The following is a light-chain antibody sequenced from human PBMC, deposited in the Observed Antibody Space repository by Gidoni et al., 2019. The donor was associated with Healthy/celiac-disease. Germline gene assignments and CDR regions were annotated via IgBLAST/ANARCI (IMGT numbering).Light chain of an antibody. Sequence: EIVMTQSPATLSVSPGERATLSCRASQRVRSNLAWYQQKPGQAPRLLIYGASIRATGIPARFSGSGSGTDFTLTISILQSEDFAVYYCQQYNNWPRTFGQGTKVEIK. J-gene: IGKJ1*01. CDR3: QQYNNWPRT. CDR2: GAS. CDR1: QRVRSN. V-gene: IGKV3D-15*03.